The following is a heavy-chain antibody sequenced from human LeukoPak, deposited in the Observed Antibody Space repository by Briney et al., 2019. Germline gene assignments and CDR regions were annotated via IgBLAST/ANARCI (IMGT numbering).Heavy chain of an antibody. D-gene: IGHD3-22*01. J-gene: IGHJ4*02. CDR3: ARDAYFDKLDY. CDR1: GFTFNNYE. CDR2: ISGSGSTT. V-gene: IGHV3-48*03. Sequence: GGSLRLSCAASGFTFNNYEMNWVRQAPGKGLEWISYISGSGSTTYYADSVKGRFTISRDNVKNSLYLQMASLRAEDTAVYYCARDAYFDKLDYWGQGTLVTVSS.